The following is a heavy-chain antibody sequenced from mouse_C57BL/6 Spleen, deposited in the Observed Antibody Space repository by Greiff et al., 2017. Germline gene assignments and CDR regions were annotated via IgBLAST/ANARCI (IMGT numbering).Heavy chain of an antibody. Sequence: VQRVESGPGLVAPSQSLSITCTVSGFSLTSYGVHWVRQPPGKGLEWLVVIWSDGSTTYNSAIKSRLSISKDNSKSQVFLKMNSLQTDDTAMYYCARHSGSSYEGYFDVWGTGTTVTVSS. CDR1: GFSLTSYG. CDR2: IWSDGST. V-gene: IGHV2-6-1*01. D-gene: IGHD1-1*01. J-gene: IGHJ1*03. CDR3: ARHSGSSYEGYFDV.